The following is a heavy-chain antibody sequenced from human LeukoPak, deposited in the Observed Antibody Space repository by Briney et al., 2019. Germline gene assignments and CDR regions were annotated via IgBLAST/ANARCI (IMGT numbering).Heavy chain of an antibody. CDR2: IYSGGST. CDR3: AREWPVYGSGSYYSVAPDY. CDR1: QFTFSYFR. Sequence: QPGGSLRLSCTASQFTFSYFRMNWVRQAPGKGLEWVSVIYSGGSTHYADSVKGRFTISRDNSKNTLYLQMNSLRAEDTAVYYCAREWPVYGSGSYYSVAPDYWGQGTLVTVSS. J-gene: IGHJ4*02. D-gene: IGHD3-10*01. V-gene: IGHV3-66*01.